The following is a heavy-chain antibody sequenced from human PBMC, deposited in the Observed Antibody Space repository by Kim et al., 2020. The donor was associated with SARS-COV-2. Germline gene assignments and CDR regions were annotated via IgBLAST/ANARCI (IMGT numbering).Heavy chain of an antibody. Sequence: SVKGRFTISRHNSKNTLYLQMNSLRAEDTAVYYCARERAFSGSYEKYFDYWGQGTLVTVSS. V-gene: IGHV3-53*04. J-gene: IGHJ4*02. D-gene: IGHD1-26*01. CDR3: ARERAFSGSYEKYFDY.